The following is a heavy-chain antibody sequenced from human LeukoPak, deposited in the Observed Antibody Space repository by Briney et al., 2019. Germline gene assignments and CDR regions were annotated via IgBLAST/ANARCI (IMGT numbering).Heavy chain of an antibody. J-gene: IGHJ4*02. D-gene: IGHD3-16*02. CDR1: GFVFKDAA. CDR3: VKDIQLSY. CDR2: ISFSGANT. V-gene: IGHV3-23*01. Sequence: AGGSPRLSCAASGFVFKDAAMTWVRQAPGKALEWVSLISFSGANTYYADSVKGRFTISRDNSKSTVSLQMNSLRAEDTAMYYCVKDIQLSYWGQGTLVTVSS.